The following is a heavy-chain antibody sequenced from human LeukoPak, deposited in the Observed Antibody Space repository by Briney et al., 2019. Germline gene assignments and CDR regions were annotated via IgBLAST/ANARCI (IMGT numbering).Heavy chain of an antibody. J-gene: IGHJ6*03. Sequence: ASVKVSCKASGYTFTGYYMHWVRQAPGQGLEWMGWINPNSGGTNYAQKFQGRVTMTRDTSISTAYMELSRLRSDDTAVYYCARVGDYGTYYYYYYMDVWGKGTTVTVSS. CDR3: ARVGDYGTYYYYYYMDV. CDR2: INPNSGGT. CDR1: GYTFTGYY. V-gene: IGHV1-2*02. D-gene: IGHD4-17*01.